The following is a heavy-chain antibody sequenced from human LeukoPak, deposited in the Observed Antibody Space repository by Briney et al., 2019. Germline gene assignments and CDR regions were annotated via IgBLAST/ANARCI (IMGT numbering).Heavy chain of an antibody. J-gene: IGHJ1*01. D-gene: IGHD2-21*02. CDR3: AKDGCGGDCYQY. Sequence: GGSLRLSCAASGFTFSSYSMSWVRQAPGKGLEWVSAISGSGGSTYYADSVKGRFTISRDNSTNTLYLQMNSLRAEDTGVYYCAKDGCGGDCYQYWGQGTLVTVSS. V-gene: IGHV3-23*01. CDR1: GFTFSSYS. CDR2: ISGSGGST.